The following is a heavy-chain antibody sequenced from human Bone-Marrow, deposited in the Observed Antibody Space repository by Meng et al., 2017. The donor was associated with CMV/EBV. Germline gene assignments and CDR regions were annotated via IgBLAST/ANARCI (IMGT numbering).Heavy chain of an antibody. Sequence: ASVKVSCKASEYTFIDHHMHWVRQAPGQGLEWMGWISAYNGNTNYAQKLQGRVTMTTDTSTSTAYMELRSLRSDDTAVYYCARDVALLWFGELLSGFDYWGQGTLVTVSS. D-gene: IGHD3-10*01. CDR3: ARDVALLWFGELLSGFDY. CDR2: ISAYNGNT. CDR1: EYTFIDHH. J-gene: IGHJ4*02. V-gene: IGHV1-18*04.